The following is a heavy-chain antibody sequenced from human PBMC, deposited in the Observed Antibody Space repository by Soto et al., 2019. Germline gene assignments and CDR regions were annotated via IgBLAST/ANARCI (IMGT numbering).Heavy chain of an antibody. CDR2: IIPIFGTA. D-gene: IGHD2-21*02. Sequence: QVQLVQSGAEVKKPESSVKVSCKASGGTFSSYAISWVRQAPGQGLEWMGGIIPIFGTANYAQKFQGRVTITADESTSTAYMELSSLRSEDTAVYYCARDRYCGGDCYEYFQHWGQGTLVTVSS. J-gene: IGHJ1*01. V-gene: IGHV1-69*12. CDR1: GGTFSSYA. CDR3: ARDRYCGGDCYEYFQH.